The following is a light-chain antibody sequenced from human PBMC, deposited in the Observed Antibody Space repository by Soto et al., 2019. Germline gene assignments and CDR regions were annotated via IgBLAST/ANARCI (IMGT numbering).Light chain of an antibody. CDR1: QPSSNW. Sequence: DIQMTQSPSSVSASVGDTVAITCRAIQPSSNWLAWFQQKPGQPPKLLLYAASTLQRGVPSRLSGRGSGTKFTVTDTSLQPEDFAIYYCQQANIFPRMFAQGTKVDI. CDR2: AAS. CDR3: QQANIFPRM. V-gene: IGKV1-12*01. J-gene: IGKJ1*01.